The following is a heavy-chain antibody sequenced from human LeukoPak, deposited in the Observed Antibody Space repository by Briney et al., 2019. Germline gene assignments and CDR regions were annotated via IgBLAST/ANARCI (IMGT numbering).Heavy chain of an antibody. D-gene: IGHD5-24*01. V-gene: IGHV3-30*04. CDR1: GFTFSSYA. J-gene: IGHJ4*02. CDR2: ISYDGSKK. CDR3: ARNFRDGYNNSFYY. Sequence: GGSLRLSCAASGFTFSSYAMHWVRQAPGKGLEWVTIISYDGSKKYYADYVKGRFTISRDNSKNTLYLQMNSLRAEDTAVYYCARNFRDGYNNSFYYWGQGTLVTVSS.